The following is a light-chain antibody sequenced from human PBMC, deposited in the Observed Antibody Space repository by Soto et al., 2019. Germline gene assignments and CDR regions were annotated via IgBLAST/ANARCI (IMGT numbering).Light chain of an antibody. CDR3: QQLNSWPT. CDR2: GAS. V-gene: IGKV3-15*01. CDR1: HSISTN. Sequence: EIIITQSPATLSVSPGEGATLSCRTSHSISTNLAWYQHKRGQSPRLLVYGASTRASGVPAEFSGSGSGAEFTLSISSLQSEDFAVYYCQQLNSWPTFGGGTKVEIK. J-gene: IGKJ4*01.